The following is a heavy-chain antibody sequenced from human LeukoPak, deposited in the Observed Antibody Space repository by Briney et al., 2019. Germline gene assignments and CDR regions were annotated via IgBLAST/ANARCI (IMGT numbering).Heavy chain of an antibody. Sequence: GGSLRLSCAASGFSFSDFYMSWIRQAPGMGLEWISYIGTRSNPIYYADSVKGRFTISRDDAKNSLYLQMNSLRDEGTAVYFCAREARGSVRGFDYWGQGILVTVSS. CDR1: GFSFSDFY. CDR2: IGTRSNPI. D-gene: IGHD3-10*01. J-gene: IGHJ4*02. V-gene: IGHV3-11*01. CDR3: AREARGSVRGFDY.